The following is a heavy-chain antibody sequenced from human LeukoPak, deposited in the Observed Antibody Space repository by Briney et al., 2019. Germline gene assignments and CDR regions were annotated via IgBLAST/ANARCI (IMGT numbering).Heavy chain of an antibody. V-gene: IGHV1-69*13. Sequence: ASVKVSCKASGGTFISYAISWVRQAPGQGLEWMGGIIPIFGTANYAQKFQGRVTITADESTSTAYMELSSLRSEDTAVYYCAREPYSYGYSNFFDYWGQGTLVTVSS. CDR2: IIPIFGTA. D-gene: IGHD5-18*01. J-gene: IGHJ4*02. CDR1: GGTFISYA. CDR3: AREPYSYGYSNFFDY.